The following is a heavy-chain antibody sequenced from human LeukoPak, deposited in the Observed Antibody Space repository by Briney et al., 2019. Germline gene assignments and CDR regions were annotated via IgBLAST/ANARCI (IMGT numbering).Heavy chain of an antibody. CDR1: GFTFSSYW. CDR3: ARDVTALDS. Sequence: GGSLRLSCAASGFTFSSYWMSWVRQAPEKGLEWGANINQGGSEKYYVDSVRGRFTISRDNAKNSLYLQMNSLRADDTAVYYCARDVTALDSWGQGTLVTVSS. V-gene: IGHV3-7*01. CDR2: INQGGSEK. D-gene: IGHD2-2*01. J-gene: IGHJ4*02.